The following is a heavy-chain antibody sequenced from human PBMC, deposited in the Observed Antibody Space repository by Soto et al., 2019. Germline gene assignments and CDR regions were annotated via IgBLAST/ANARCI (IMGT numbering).Heavy chain of an antibody. V-gene: IGHV3-23*01. CDR2: ISGSGGSI. D-gene: IGHD6-6*01. Sequence: GGSLRLSCAASGFTFSSYAMSWVRQAPGKGLEWVSAISGSGGSIYYADSVKGRFTISRDNSKNTLYLQMNSLRAEDTAVYYCARKSIAAPYGMDVWGQGTTVTVSS. CDR3: ARKSIAAPYGMDV. CDR1: GFTFSSYA. J-gene: IGHJ6*02.